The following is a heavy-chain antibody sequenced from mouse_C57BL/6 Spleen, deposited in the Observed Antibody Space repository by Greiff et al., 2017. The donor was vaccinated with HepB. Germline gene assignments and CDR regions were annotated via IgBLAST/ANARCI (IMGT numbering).Heavy chain of an antibody. V-gene: IGHV6-6*01. CDR2: IRNKDNNHAT. J-gene: IGHJ1*03. CDR3: TPAYYGSSSYWYFEV. D-gene: IGHD1-1*01. CDR1: GFTFSDAW. Sequence: EVQLVESGGGLVQPGGSMKLSCAASGFTFSDAWMDWVRQSPEKGLEWVAEIRNKDNNHATYYDESVKGKFTIARNESKIIVYLQMNSLRAEDTGMYYCTPAYYGSSSYWYFEVWGTGTTVTVSS.